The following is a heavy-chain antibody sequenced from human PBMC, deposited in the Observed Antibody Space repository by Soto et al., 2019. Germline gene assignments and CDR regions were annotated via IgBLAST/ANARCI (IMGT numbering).Heavy chain of an antibody. J-gene: IGHJ6*04. CDR1: GGSVSSGSYY. V-gene: IGHV4-61*01. D-gene: IGHD6-19*01. CDR2: IYYSGST. CDR3: ARGIEGWYQGRYYYGMDV. Sequence: QVQLQESGPGLVKPSETLSLTCTVSGGSVSSGSYYWSWIRQPPGKGLEWIGYIYYSGSTNYNPALKRRVTISVDTSKKQFSLKLSSVTAADTAVYYCARGIEGWYQGRYYYGMDVWGKGTTVTVSS.